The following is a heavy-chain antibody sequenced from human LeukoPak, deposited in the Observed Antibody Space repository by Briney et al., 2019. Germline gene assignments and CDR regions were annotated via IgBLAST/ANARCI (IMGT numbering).Heavy chain of an antibody. CDR1: GGSMTSYY. V-gene: IGHV4-59*08. J-gene: IGHJ4*01. D-gene: IGHD3-22*01. Sequence: SETLSLTCSVSGGSMTSYYWSWIRQPPGKGLEWIGYIYYSGSTSYNPSLKSRVIISGDTSKNQISLNLTSVTAADTALYFCARHRDYYDSWGHGTLITVSS. CDR2: IYYSGST. CDR3: ARHRDYYDS.